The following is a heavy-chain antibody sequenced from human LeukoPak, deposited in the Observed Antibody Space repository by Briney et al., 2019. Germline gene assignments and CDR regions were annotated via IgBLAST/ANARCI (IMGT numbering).Heavy chain of an antibody. CDR2: ITTSSSYI. Sequence: GSLRLSCAASGFTFNCCSMNWVRQAPGKGLEWVSSITTSSSYIYYADSVKGRFTISRDNAKNSLYLQMNSLRAEDTAVYYCAREEGGAFDIWGQGTMVTVSS. CDR3: AREEGGAFDI. V-gene: IGHV3-21*01. J-gene: IGHJ3*02. CDR1: GFTFNCCS.